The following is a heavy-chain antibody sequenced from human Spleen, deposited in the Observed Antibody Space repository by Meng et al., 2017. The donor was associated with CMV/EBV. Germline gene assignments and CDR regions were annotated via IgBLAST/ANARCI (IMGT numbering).Heavy chain of an antibody. CDR3: ARLLEWFRFYYYGMDV. CDR1: GFTFSSYS. V-gene: IGHV3-21*01. CDR2: ISSSSSYI. D-gene: IGHD3-3*01. Sequence: GESLKISCAASGFTFSSYSMNWVRQAPGKGLEWVSSISSSSSYIYYADSVKGRFTISRDNAKNSLYLQMNSLRAEDTAVYYCARLLEWFRFYYYGMDVWGQGTTVTVS. J-gene: IGHJ6*02.